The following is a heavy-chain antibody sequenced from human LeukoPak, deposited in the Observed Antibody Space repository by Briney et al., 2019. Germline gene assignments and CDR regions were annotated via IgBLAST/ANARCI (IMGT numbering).Heavy chain of an antibody. J-gene: IGHJ4*02. D-gene: IGHD3-16*01. V-gene: IGHV4-59*01. CDR3: ARAFWGSGIDY. Sequence: SETLPLTCTVSGGSISSYYWSWIRQPPGKGLEWIGYIHYSGNTNYNPSLKSRVTISVDTSKNQFFLKLSSVTAADTAVYYCARAFWGSGIDYWGQGTLVAVSS. CDR1: GGSISSYY. CDR2: IHYSGNT.